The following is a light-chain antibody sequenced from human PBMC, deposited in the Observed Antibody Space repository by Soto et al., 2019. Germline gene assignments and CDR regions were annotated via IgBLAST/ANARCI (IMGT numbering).Light chain of an antibody. CDR3: SSYTSSNTLYV. V-gene: IGLV2-14*01. CDR2: DVS. CDR1: SSDIGAYNS. Sequence: SVLTQPASVSGSPGQSITISCSGTSSDIGAYNSVSWYQQHPGKAPKLMVYDVSSRPSGVSNRFSGSKSGNTASLTISGLQAEDEADYYCSSYTSSNTLYVFGTGTKVTVL. J-gene: IGLJ1*01.